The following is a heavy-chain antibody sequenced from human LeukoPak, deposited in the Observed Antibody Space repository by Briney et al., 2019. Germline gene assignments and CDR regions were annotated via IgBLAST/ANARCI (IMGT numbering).Heavy chain of an antibody. V-gene: IGHV1-69*04. CDR1: GGTFSSYA. CDR3: ARDRLPAAIVRPYYYYGMDV. CDR2: IIPILGIA. Sequence: GASVKVSCKASGGTFSSYAISWVRQAPGQGLEWMGRIIPILGIASYAQKFQGRVTITAEKSTSTAYMELSNLRSEDTAVYYCARDRLPAAIVRPYYYYGMDVWGQGTTVTVSS. J-gene: IGHJ6*02. D-gene: IGHD2-2*01.